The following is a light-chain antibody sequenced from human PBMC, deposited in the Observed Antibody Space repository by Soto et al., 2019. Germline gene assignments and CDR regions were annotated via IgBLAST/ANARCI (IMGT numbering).Light chain of an antibody. Sequence: QSVLTQLPSVSGAPGQRVTISCTGSSSNIGAGYDVNWYQQLPETAPKLLIFGASNRPSGVPDRFSGSKSGTSASLVITGLQADDEADYYCQSNDNGLSGSDVFGTGTKVTV. J-gene: IGLJ1*01. CDR3: QSNDNGLSGSDV. V-gene: IGLV1-40*01. CDR1: SSNIGAGYD. CDR2: GAS.